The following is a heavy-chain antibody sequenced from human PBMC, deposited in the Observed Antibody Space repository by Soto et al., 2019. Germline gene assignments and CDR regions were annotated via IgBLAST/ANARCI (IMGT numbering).Heavy chain of an antibody. CDR2: ISISGSTI. V-gene: IGHV3-11*01. Sequence: QVQLVESGGGLVKPGGSLRLSCAASGFSFSDYYMSWVRQVPGKALEWISYISISGSTIYYADSVRGRFTISRDNPRSSLFLEMNSLRAEDTAMYYCARDVRYFDYTWGSQSMDYWGQGTLVTVSS. D-gene: IGHD3-16*01. J-gene: IGHJ4*02. CDR3: ARDVRYFDYTWGSQSMDY. CDR1: GFSFSDYY.